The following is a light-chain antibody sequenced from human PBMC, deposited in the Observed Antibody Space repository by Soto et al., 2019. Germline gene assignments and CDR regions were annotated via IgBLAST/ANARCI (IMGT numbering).Light chain of an antibody. CDR1: SSNIGKNY. CDR3: GTWDSSLSVFV. Sequence: QSVLTQPPSVSAAPGQKVTFSCSGSSSNIGKNYVSWYQQVPGTAPKLLIYEDNKRRSGIPDRFSGSKSGTSATLGITGLQTGDEADYYCGTWDSSLSVFVXGTGTKVTVL. V-gene: IGLV1-51*02. J-gene: IGLJ1*01. CDR2: EDN.